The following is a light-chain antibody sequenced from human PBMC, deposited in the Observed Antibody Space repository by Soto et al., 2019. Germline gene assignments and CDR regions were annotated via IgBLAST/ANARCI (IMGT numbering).Light chain of an antibody. V-gene: IGKV3-20*01. CDR2: GAS. CDR1: HSVPTNY. J-gene: IGKJ1*01. Sequence: EIVLAQSPGTLSLSPGERVTLSCRASHSVPTNYLAWYQQKPGQSPRLLIYGASTRATGIPERFSGSGSGTDFTLTISRLEPEDFAVYYCQQYGSFWTFGQGTKVDIK. CDR3: QQYGSFWT.